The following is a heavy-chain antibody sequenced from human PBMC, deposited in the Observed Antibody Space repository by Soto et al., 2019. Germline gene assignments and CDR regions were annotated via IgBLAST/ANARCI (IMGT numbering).Heavy chain of an antibody. CDR2: INHSGST. CDR3: ARGLVDVGGSMESYFDN. V-gene: IGHV4-34*01. Sequence: SETLSLTCALYGGSFSGFYWNWIRQPPGKGLEWLGEINHSGSTNYNPSLRSRVTITLVTSKNQLSLKLNSVTAADTAVYFCARGLVDVGGSMESYFDNWGQGTQVTVSS. J-gene: IGHJ4*02. CDR1: GGSFSGFY. D-gene: IGHD2-21*01.